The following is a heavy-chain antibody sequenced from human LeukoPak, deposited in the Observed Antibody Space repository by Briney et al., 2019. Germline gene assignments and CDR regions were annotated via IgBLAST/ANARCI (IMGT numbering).Heavy chain of an antibody. Sequence: GGSLRLSCVVSGFTFSSYWMSWVRQAPGKGLEWVANIKHDGSEKYYVDSVKGRFTISRDNAKNSVYLQVSSLRAEDTAVYYCARAQPAAIDYWGRGTLVTVSS. CDR3: ARAQPAAIDY. CDR2: IKHDGSEK. V-gene: IGHV3-7*01. J-gene: IGHJ4*02. D-gene: IGHD2-2*01. CDR1: GFTFSSYW.